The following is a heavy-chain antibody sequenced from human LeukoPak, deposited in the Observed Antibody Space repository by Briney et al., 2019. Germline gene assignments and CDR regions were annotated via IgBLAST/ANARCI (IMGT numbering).Heavy chain of an antibody. CDR1: GFTFISYG. V-gene: IGHV3-30*18. J-gene: IGHJ4*02. CDR3: AKEYDGY. Sequence: GMSLRLSCAASGFTFISYGMHWVRQAPGKGLEWVAVISKDGSDKKYADSVRGRFIISRDNSRNTLYLQMDSLRAEDTAVYYCAKEYDGYWGQGTLVTVSS. CDR2: ISKDGSDK. D-gene: IGHD2-8*01.